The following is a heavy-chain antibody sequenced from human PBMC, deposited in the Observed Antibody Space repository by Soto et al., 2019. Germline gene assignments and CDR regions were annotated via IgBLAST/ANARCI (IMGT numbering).Heavy chain of an antibody. CDR3: ARGDSLLWFGELLPHYSPGGMDV. CDR1: GGSFSGYY. J-gene: IGHJ6*02. D-gene: IGHD3-10*01. V-gene: IGHV4-34*01. Sequence: QVQLQQWGAGLLKPSETLSLTCAVYGGSFSGYYWSWIRQPPGKGLEWIGEINHSGSTNYNPSLKSRVTISVDTSKNQFSLKLSSVTAADTAVYYCARGDSLLWFGELLPHYSPGGMDVWGQGTTVTVSS. CDR2: INHSGST.